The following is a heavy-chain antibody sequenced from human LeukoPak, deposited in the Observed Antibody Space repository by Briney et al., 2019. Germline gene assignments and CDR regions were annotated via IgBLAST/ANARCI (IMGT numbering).Heavy chain of an antibody. CDR3: ARDLRYFDWSTPGDY. J-gene: IGHJ4*02. CDR1: GYTFTGYY. Sequence: ASVKVSCKASGYTFTGYYMHRVRQAPGQGLEWMGWINPNSGGTNYAQKFQGRVTMTRDTSISTAYMELSRLRSDDTAVYYCARDLRYFDWSTPGDYWGQGTLVTVSS. CDR2: INPNSGGT. D-gene: IGHD3-9*01. V-gene: IGHV1-2*02.